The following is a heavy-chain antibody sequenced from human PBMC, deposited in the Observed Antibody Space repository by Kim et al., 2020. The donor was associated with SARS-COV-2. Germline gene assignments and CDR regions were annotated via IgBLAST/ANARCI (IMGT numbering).Heavy chain of an antibody. CDR3: ARMGLGGTMVRGVIIDYYYYGMDV. CDR2: ISSSSSYI. V-gene: IGHV3-21*01. D-gene: IGHD3-10*01. J-gene: IGHJ6*02. Sequence: GGSLRLSCAAFGFTFSSYSMNWVRQAPGKGREWVSSISSSSSYIYYADSVKGRFTISRDNAKNSLYLQMSSLRAEDTAVYYCARMGLGGTMVRGVIIDYYYYGMDVWGQGTTVTVSS. CDR1: GFTFSSYS.